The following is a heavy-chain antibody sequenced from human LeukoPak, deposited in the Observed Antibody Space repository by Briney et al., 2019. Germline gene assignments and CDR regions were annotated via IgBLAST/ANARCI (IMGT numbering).Heavy chain of an antibody. D-gene: IGHD3-22*01. J-gene: IGHJ3*02. CDR3: AREIVRAAFDI. Sequence: SETLSLTCTVSGGSISSYYWSWIRQPPGKGLEWIGYIYHSGSTNYNPSLKSRVTISVDTSKNQFSLKLSSVTAADTAVYYCAREIVRAAFDIWGQGTMVTVSS. CDR2: IYHSGST. CDR1: GGSISSYY. V-gene: IGHV4-59*01.